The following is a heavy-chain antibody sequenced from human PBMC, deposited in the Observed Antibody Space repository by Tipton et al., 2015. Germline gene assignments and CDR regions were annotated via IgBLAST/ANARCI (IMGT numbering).Heavy chain of an antibody. CDR3: ARAPTTVTRYYYGMDV. Sequence: GLVKPSQTLSLTCAISGDSVSSNSAAWNWIRQSPSRGLEWLGRTYYRSKWYNDYAVSVKGRITINPDTSKNQFSLQLNSVTPEDTAVYYCARAPTTVTRYYYGMDVWGQGTTVTVSS. J-gene: IGHJ6*02. CDR2: TYYRSKWYN. CDR1: GDSVSSNSAA. V-gene: IGHV6-1*01. D-gene: IGHD4-17*01.